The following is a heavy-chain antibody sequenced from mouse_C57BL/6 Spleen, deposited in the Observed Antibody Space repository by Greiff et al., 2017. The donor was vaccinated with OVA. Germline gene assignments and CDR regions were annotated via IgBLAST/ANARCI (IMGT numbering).Heavy chain of an antibody. Sequence: VQLQQPGAELVRPGTSVKLSCKASGYTFTSYCIHWLKQRPGQGLEWIGVIDPSDSSTNYNQKFKGKATLTVDTSSSTAYMQLSSLTSEDSAVYSSAKFRDGNQGYCDYWGQGTTLTVSS. CDR1: GYTFTSYC. J-gene: IGHJ2*01. V-gene: IGHV1-59*01. CDR2: IDPSDSST. CDR3: AKFRDGNQGYCDY. D-gene: IGHD2-3*01.